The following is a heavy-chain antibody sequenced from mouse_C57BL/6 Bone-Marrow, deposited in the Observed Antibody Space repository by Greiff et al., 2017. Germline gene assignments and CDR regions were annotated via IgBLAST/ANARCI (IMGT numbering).Heavy chain of an antibody. CDR2: IDPSDSYT. CDR3: ARGGFDVTTGDAMDY. Sequence: VQLQQSGAELVKPGASVKLSCKASGYTFTSYWMHWVKQRPGQGLEWIGEIDPSDSYTNYNQKFKGKSTLTVDKSSSTAYMQLSSLTSEDSAVYYCARGGFDVTTGDAMDYWGQGTSVTVSS. V-gene: IGHV1-69*01. D-gene: IGHD2-3*01. CDR1: GYTFTSYW. J-gene: IGHJ4*01.